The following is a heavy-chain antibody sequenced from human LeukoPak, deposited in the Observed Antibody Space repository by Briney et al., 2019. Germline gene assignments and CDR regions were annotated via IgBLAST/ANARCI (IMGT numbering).Heavy chain of an antibody. J-gene: IGHJ4*02. CDR1: GFTFSTYW. D-gene: IGHD4-17*01. Sequence: GGSLRLSCAASGFTFSTYWMQWVRQAPGKGLVWVSHINSDGSSITYADSVKGRFTISRDNAKNTLYLQMNSLRAEDTAVYYCVRDSYGIDYWGQGTLVTVSS. V-gene: IGHV3-74*01. CDR2: INSDGSSI. CDR3: VRDSYGIDY.